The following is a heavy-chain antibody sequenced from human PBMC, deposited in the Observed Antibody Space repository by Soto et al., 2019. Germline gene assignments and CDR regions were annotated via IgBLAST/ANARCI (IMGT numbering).Heavy chain of an antibody. Sequence: QVQLQESGPGLVKPSETLSLTCTVSGGSVSTGYSWTWIRQPPGKGLEWIGSIYYSGSSKYNPSLKSRGTIAIDTSKNQISLKLNAVTAADTAVYYGARVPLTVDGIYYFDSGGQGTLVSVSS. CDR3: ARVPLTVDGIYYFDS. CDR1: GGSVSTGYS. V-gene: IGHV4-61*01. J-gene: IGHJ4*02. CDR2: IYYSGSS. D-gene: IGHD7-27*01.